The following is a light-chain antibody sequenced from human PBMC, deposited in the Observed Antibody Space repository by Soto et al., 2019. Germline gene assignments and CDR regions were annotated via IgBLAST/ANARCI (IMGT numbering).Light chain of an antibody. J-gene: IGKJ4*01. CDR3: QQYNNWPPELT. CDR2: GAS. V-gene: IGKV3-15*01. Sequence: EIVMTQSPATLSVSPAERATLSCRASQSVSSNLAWYQQKPGQAPRLLLYGASTSATGIPARFSGSGSGTEFTLTISSLQSEDFSVYYCQQYNNWPPELTFGGGTKVEIK. CDR1: QSVSSN.